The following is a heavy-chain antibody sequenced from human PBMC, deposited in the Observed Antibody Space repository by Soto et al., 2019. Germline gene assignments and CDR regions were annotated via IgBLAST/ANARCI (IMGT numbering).Heavy chain of an antibody. D-gene: IGHD6-13*01. V-gene: IGHV1-58*01. Sequence: SVKVSCKASGFTFTSSAVQWVRQARGQRPEWIGWIVVGSGNTNYAQKFQERVTITRDMSTSTAYMELSSLRSEDTAVYYCAADKAARYYYGMDVWGQGTTVTVSS. CDR2: IVVGSGNT. J-gene: IGHJ6*02. CDR3: AADKAARYYYGMDV. CDR1: GFTFTSSA.